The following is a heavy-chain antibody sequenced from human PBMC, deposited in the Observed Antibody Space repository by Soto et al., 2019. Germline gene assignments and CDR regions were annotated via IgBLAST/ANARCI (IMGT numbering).Heavy chain of an antibody. Sequence: SETLSLTCAVYGGSFSGYYWSWIRQPPGKGLEWIGEINHSGSTNYNPSLKSRVTISVDTSKNQFSLKLSSVTAADTAVYYCARGRIVRGVIIRDNWFHPWGPGTLVTVYS. CDR3: ARGRIVRGVIIRDNWFHP. V-gene: IGHV4-34*01. CDR2: INHSGST. D-gene: IGHD3-10*02. CDR1: GGSFSGYY. J-gene: IGHJ5*02.